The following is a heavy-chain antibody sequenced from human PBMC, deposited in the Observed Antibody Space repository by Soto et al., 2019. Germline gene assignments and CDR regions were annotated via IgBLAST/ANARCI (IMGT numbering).Heavy chain of an antibody. Sequence: HGESLKISCKGSGYSFATYWLGWVRQMPGKGLEWMGIIYPGDSDTRYSPSFQGQVTISADKSISTAYLQWSSLKASDTAIYYCARQGTVTTDAFDIWGQGTMVTVSS. CDR3: ARQGTVTTDAFDI. CDR1: GYSFATYW. CDR2: IYPGDSDT. V-gene: IGHV5-51*01. D-gene: IGHD4-17*01. J-gene: IGHJ3*02.